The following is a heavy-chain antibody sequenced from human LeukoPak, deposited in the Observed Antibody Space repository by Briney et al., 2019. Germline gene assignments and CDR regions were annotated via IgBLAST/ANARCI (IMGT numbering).Heavy chain of an antibody. CDR1: GGSISSYY. D-gene: IGHD6-6*01. V-gene: IGHV4-4*07. CDR2: IYTSGST. CDR3: ARSRSIAARPGGYYYYYYMDV. J-gene: IGHJ6*03. Sequence: SETLSLTCTVSGGSISSYYWSWIRQPAGKGLEWIGRIYTSGSTNYNPSLKSRVTMSVDTPKNQFSLKLSSVTAADTAVYYCARSRSIAARPGGYYYYYYMDVWGKGTTVTVSS.